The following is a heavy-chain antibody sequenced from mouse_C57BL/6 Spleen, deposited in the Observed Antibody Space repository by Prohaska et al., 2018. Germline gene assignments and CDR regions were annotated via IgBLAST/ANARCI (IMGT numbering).Heavy chain of an antibody. V-gene: IGHV1-19*01. D-gene: IGHD2-4*01. CDR3: ARRGDYDVGYAMDY. Sequence: GVINPYNGGTSYNQKFKGKATLTVDKSSSTAYMELNSLTSEDSAVYYCARRGDYDVGYAMDYWGQGTSVTVSS. CDR2: INPYNGGT. J-gene: IGHJ4*01.